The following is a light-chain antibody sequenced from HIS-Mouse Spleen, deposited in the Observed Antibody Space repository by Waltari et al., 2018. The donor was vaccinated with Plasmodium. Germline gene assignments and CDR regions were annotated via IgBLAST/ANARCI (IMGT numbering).Light chain of an antibody. CDR2: KDS. V-gene: IGLV3-27*01. Sequence: SYELTLPSTVSVLRGQTARITCPGDLLAKTLAWWFQPNPGPAPELVIYKDSNRPSGIPERFTGSRSGSTVTLTIGGAQVEDEADYCCDSAADNNRVFGGGTKLTVL. CDR1: LLAKTL. J-gene: IGLJ3*02. CDR3: DSAADNNRV.